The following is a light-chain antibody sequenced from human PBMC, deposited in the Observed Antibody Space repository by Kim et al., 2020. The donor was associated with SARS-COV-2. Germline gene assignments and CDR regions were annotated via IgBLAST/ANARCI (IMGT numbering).Light chain of an antibody. Sequence: GQSITSSCTGTSSGVGGYSSVSWYQHHAGKAPKFLIYDVSKRPSGVADRFAGSKSGNTASLTISGLQSDDEADYYCSSYRTSSTLVFGGGTKVTVL. CDR1: SSGVGGYSS. CDR3: SSYRTSSTLV. V-gene: IGLV2-14*03. CDR2: DVS. J-gene: IGLJ2*01.